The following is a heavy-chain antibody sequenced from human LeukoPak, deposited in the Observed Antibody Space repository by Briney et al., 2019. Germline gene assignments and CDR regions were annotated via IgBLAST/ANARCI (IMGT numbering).Heavy chain of an antibody. V-gene: IGHV1-18*01. CDR3: ARDHWSHYYGSGGENYFDP. CDR2: ISGFNAYT. Sequence: ASVKVSCKASGYSFTMYGISWVRQAPGQGREGRGWISGFNAYTNYAQKLQGRVTMTTETSTSTAYMEVRGLRSDDTAVYYCARDHWSHYYGSGGENYFDPWGQGTLVTVSS. D-gene: IGHD3-10*01. J-gene: IGHJ5*02. CDR1: GYSFTMYG.